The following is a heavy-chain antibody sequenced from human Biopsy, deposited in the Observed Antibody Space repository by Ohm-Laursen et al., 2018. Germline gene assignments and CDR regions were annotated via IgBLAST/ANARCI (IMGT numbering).Heavy chain of an antibody. CDR1: GYTFTDSY. D-gene: IGHD1-26*01. V-gene: IGHV1-2*02. CDR3: ARGGVNYWYFDL. J-gene: IGHJ2*01. CDR2: INPNSGGT. Sequence: EASVKVSCKASGYTFTDSYMHWVRQAPGQGLEWMGWINPNSGGTNYAQKFQGRVTMTRDTSMSTAYMELNRLRSDDTAVYYCARGGVNYWYFDLWGRGTLVTASS.